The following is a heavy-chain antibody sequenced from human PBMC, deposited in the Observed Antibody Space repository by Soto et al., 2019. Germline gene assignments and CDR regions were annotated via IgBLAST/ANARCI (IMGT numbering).Heavy chain of an antibody. V-gene: IGHV3-53*04. CDR2: IYSGGST. Sequence: GGSLRLSCAASGFTVSSNYMSWVRQAPGKGLEWVSVIYSGGSTYYADSVKGRFTISRHNSKNTLYLQMNSLRAEDTAVYYCARMGHESSASALDIWGQGTMVTVSS. J-gene: IGHJ3*02. CDR3: ARMGHESSASALDI. CDR1: GFTVSSNY. D-gene: IGHD3-16*02.